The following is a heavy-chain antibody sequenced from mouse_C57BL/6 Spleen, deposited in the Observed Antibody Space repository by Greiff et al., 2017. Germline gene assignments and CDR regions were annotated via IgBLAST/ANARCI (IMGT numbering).Heavy chain of an antibody. J-gene: IGHJ3*01. Sequence: VQLQQSGAELVRPGASVTLSCKASGYTFTDYEMYWVKQTPVHGLEWIGAIYPETGGTAYNQKFKGKARLTADKSSSTAYMELRILTSEDSAVYSRTDYSTSGGFAYWGQGTLVTVSA. D-gene: IGHD2-5*01. CDR3: TDYSTSGGFAY. CDR2: IYPETGGT. CDR1: GYTFTDYE. V-gene: IGHV1-15*01.